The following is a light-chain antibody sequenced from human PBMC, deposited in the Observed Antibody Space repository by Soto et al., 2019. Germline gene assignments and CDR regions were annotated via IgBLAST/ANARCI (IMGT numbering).Light chain of an antibody. Sequence: SYELTQPPSVSVAPGQTASVTCGGENIGSRSVHWYQQKPGQAPVLVVFDDSDRPSGIPERCSGSNSGNTATLTISSVEAGDEADYYCQVWESSSHQPEVCGTVTKVTVL. J-gene: IGLJ1*01. CDR1: NIGSRS. V-gene: IGLV3-21*02. CDR3: QVWESSSHQPEV. CDR2: DDS.